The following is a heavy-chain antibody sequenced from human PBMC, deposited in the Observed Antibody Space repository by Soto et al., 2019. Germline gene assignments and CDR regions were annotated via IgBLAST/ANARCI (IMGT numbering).Heavy chain of an antibody. D-gene: IGHD6-13*01. Sequence: QITLKESGPTLVKPTQTLTLTCTFSGFSLSTSGVGVGWIRQPPGKALEWLALIYWDDDKRYSPSLKSRLTVTNDTTNNQVVLTMTNMYPVDTATNYCAHSDDAADQYNWFDPWGQGTLVTVSS. CDR3: AHSDDAADQYNWFDP. CDR1: GFSLSTSGVG. CDR2: IYWDDDK. J-gene: IGHJ5*02. V-gene: IGHV2-5*02.